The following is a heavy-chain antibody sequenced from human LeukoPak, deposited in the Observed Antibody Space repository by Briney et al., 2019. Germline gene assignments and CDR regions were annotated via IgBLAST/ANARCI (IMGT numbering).Heavy chain of an antibody. CDR3: ARGRPRVATIAGAFDI. V-gene: IGHV4-31*03. CDR2: IYYSGSA. Sequence: SETLSLTCTVSGDSISSGGHYWSWIRQHPGKGREGIGYIYYSGSAYYNPSLESRVTITVDPSKNQFSLRLSSVTAADTAVYYCARGRPRVATIAGAFDIWGQGTMVTVSS. J-gene: IGHJ3*02. CDR1: GDSISSGGHY. D-gene: IGHD5-12*01.